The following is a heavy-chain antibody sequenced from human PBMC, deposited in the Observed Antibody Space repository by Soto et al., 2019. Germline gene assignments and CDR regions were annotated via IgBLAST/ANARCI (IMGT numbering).Heavy chain of an antibody. Sequence: ASVKVSCKASGYTFTSYYMHWVRQAPGQGLEWMGIINPSGGSTSYAQKFQGRVTMTRDTSTSTVYMELSSLRSKDTAVYYCARDSRRTTRGGPYGDYAWYFDLWGRGTLVTVSS. V-gene: IGHV1-46*01. J-gene: IGHJ2*01. CDR3: ARDSRRTTRGGPYGDYAWYFDL. CDR1: GYTFTSYY. CDR2: INPSGGST. D-gene: IGHD4-17*01.